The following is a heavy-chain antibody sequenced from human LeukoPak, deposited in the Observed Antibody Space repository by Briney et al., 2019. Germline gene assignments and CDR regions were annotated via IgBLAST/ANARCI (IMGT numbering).Heavy chain of an antibody. D-gene: IGHD2-21*02. V-gene: IGHV4-39*01. CDR2: IYYSGST. Sequence: SETLSLTCTVSGGSISSSSYYWGWIRQPPGKGLEWIGSIYYSGSTYYNPSLKSRVTISVDTSKNQFSLKLSSVTAADTAVYYCASPVVVTAIGNYWGQGTLVTVS. J-gene: IGHJ4*02. CDR1: GGSISSSSYY. CDR3: ASPVVVTAIGNY.